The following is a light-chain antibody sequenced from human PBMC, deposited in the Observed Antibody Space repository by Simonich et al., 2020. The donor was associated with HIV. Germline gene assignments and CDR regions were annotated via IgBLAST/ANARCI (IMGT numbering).Light chain of an antibody. V-gene: IGLV1-40*01. J-gene: IGLJ3*02. CDR3: QSYDNSLSTWV. CDR1: SSNIGAGYG. Sequence: QSVLTQPPSVSGAPGQRVTISCPGSSSNIGAGYGVHWYQHLPGTAPKLLIYDDNNRPSGVPDRFSGSKSGTSASLAITGLQAEDEADYYCQSYDNSLSTWVFGGGAKLTVL. CDR2: DDN.